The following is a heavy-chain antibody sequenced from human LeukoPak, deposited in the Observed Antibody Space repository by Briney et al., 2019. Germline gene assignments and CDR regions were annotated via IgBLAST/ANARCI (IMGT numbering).Heavy chain of an antibody. V-gene: IGHV5-51*01. CDR1: GYSYISHW. CDR3: ARHVGFCSSTSCYPFYDY. J-gene: IGHJ4*02. Sequence: GEPLKISCKGSGYSYISHWIGWVRQMPGKGLEWMGIIYPGDSNTRYSPSFQGQVTISADKSINTAYLQWSSLKASDTAIYFCARHVGFCSSTSCYPFYDYWGQGTLVTVSS. CDR2: IYPGDSNT. D-gene: IGHD2-2*01.